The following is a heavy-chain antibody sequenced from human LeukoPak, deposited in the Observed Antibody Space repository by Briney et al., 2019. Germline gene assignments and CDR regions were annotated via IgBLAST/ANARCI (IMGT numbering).Heavy chain of an antibody. J-gene: IGHJ3*02. CDR3: ARGWVVNPDDAFDI. V-gene: IGHV1-8*01. CDR2: INPNSGNT. Sequence: ASVTVSCKASGYTFTSYDINWVRQAPGQGLEWMGWINPNSGNTGYAQKSQGRVTMTRNTSISTAYMELSSLRSEDTAVYYCARGWVVNPDDAFDIWGQGTMVTVSS. D-gene: IGHD4-23*01. CDR1: GYTFTSYD.